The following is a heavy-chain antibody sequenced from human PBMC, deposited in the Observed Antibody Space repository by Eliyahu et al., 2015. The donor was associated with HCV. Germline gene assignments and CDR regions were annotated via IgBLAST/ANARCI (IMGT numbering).Heavy chain of an antibody. J-gene: IGHJ4*02. CDR3: SRGDDRSGYHIDY. D-gene: IGHD3-22*01. Sequence: LEWIGYIYYGGSTYYNPSLKNRVTISLDTSKNQFSLILASMTAADTAVYYCSRGDDRSGYHIDYWGQGTLVTVSS. CDR2: IYYGGST. V-gene: IGHV4-31*02.